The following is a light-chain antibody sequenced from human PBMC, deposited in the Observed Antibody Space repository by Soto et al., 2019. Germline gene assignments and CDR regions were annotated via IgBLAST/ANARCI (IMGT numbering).Light chain of an antibody. CDR2: ENN. J-gene: IGLJ1*01. V-gene: IGLV1-44*01. Sequence: SVLTQPPSTSGTPGQRVTMSCSGSSSNIGGNTVNWYQQFPGTAPKLLIYENNQRPSGVPDRFSGSKSGTSASLAISGLQVEDEAEYFCFSFTTTSTHVFGTGTKLTVL. CDR1: SSNIGGNT. CDR3: FSFTTTSTHV.